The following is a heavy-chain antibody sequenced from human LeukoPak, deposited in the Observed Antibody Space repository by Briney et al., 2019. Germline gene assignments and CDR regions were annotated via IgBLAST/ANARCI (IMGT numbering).Heavy chain of an antibody. CDR1: GFTFSSYA. CDR3: ARDPVSVGLRINSDY. CDR2: ISNDGRNK. J-gene: IGHJ4*02. Sequence: GGSLRLSCAASGFTFSSYAMDWVRQAPGKGLEWVAVISNDGRNKYHADSVKGRFTISRDNSKNTLYLQMNSLRAEDTAVYYCARDPVSVGLRINSDYWGQGTLVTVSS. V-gene: IGHV3-30*04. D-gene: IGHD3-3*01.